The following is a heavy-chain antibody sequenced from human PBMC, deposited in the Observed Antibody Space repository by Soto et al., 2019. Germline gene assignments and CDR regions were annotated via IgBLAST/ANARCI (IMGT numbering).Heavy chain of an antibody. V-gene: IGHV3-30-3*01. CDR2: ISYDGSNK. CDR1: GFTFSSYA. CDR3: ARDAMIVVVTAYYFDY. Sequence: QVQLVESGGGVFQPGRSLRLSCAASGFTFSSYAMHWVRQAPGKGLEWVGVISYDGSNKYYADSVKGRFTISRDNSKNTLYLQMNSLRAEDTAVYYCARDAMIVVVTAYYFDYWGQGTLVTVPS. J-gene: IGHJ4*02. D-gene: IGHD3-22*01.